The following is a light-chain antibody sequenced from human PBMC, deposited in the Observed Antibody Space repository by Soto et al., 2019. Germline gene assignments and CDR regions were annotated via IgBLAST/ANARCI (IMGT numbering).Light chain of an antibody. CDR1: SSDVGGYNF. V-gene: IGLV2-8*01. J-gene: IGLJ2*01. CDR3: SSYAGSSIPVA. CDR2: DVT. Sequence: QSALTQPPSASGPPGQSVTISCTGASSDVGGYNFVSWYQHHPRKAPRLMIYDVTQRPSGVPDRFSGSKSGNTASLTVSGLQVDDEAYYYCSSYAGSSIPVAFGGGTKLTVL.